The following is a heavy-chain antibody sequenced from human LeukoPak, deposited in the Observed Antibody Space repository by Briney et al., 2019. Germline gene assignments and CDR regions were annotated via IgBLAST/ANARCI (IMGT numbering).Heavy chain of an antibody. CDR1: GFTFSSYW. D-gene: IGHD4-17*01. CDR3: ARVHYGDYVDY. CDR2: ISSDGTST. V-gene: IGHV3-74*01. J-gene: IGHJ4*02. Sequence: GGSLRLPCAPSGFTFSSYWMHWVRQAPGKGLVWVSRISSDGTSTSYADSVKGRFTISRDNAKNTLYLQMNGLRAEDTAVYYCARVHYGDYVDYWGQGTLVTVSS.